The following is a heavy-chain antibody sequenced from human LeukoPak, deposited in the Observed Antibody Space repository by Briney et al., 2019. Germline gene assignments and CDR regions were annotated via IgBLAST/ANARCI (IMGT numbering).Heavy chain of an antibody. Sequence: SETLSLTCTVSGGSISSDNYFWSWLRPPAGKGLEWIGRIYTSGDTNYNPSLDSRVTISIDTSKNQFSLKLSSVTAADTAVYYCARERNDFWSGYYDYWGQGTVVTVSS. V-gene: IGHV4-61*02. CDR1: GGSISSDNYF. D-gene: IGHD3-3*01. CDR3: ARERNDFWSGYYDY. CDR2: IYTSGDT. J-gene: IGHJ4*02.